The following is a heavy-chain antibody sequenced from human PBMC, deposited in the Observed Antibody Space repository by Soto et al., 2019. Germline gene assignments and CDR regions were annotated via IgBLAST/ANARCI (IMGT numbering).Heavy chain of an antibody. D-gene: IGHD3-16*01. CDR1: GFKFSDYG. CDR3: VKDLALMGDY. V-gene: IGHV3-30*18. CDR2: VLYDGSKK. J-gene: IGHJ4*02. Sequence: QVHLVESGGGVVQPGTSLRLSCRASGFKFSDYGMDWVRQAPGKGLEWVSRVLYDGSKKYYADSVKGRFTISRDNPRNTLYLLMDSLRAGDTGAYYCVKDLALMGDYWGPGTPVTVSS.